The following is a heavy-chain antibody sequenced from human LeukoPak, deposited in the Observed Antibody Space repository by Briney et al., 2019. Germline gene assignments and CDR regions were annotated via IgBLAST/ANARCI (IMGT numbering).Heavy chain of an antibody. D-gene: IGHD1-1*01. CDR1: GYSISSGYY. J-gene: IGHJ4*02. Sequence: PSETLSLTCTVSGYSISSGYYWGWIRQPPGKGLEWIGSIYHSGSTYYNPSLKSRVTISVDTSKNQFSLKLSSVTAADTAVYYCARGQLAGRGKYYFDYWGQGTLVTVSS. CDR2: IYHSGST. V-gene: IGHV4-38-2*02. CDR3: ARGQLAGRGKYYFDY.